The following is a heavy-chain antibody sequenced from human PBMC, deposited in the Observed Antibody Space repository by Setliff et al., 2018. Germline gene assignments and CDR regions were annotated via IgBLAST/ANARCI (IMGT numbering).Heavy chain of an antibody. D-gene: IGHD3-3*01. CDR1: GYTFTNYA. J-gene: IGHJ5*02. V-gene: IGHV1-3*01. CDR3: ARGTYIGDFWSGYYIQGRFDP. CDR2: INAGNGNT. Sequence: GASVKVSCKASGYTFTNYAIHWVRQAPGQRLEWMGWINAGNGNTKYSQKFQGRVTITRDTSASTAYMELSSLRSEDTAVYYCARGTYIGDFWSGYYIQGRFDPWGQGTLVTVSS.